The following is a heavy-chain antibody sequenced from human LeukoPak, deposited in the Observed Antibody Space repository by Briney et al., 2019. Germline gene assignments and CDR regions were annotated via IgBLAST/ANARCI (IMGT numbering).Heavy chain of an antibody. CDR3: ARSSYDYGGIEGPFDY. D-gene: IGHD4-23*01. V-gene: IGHV3-30*15. CDR1: GFTLTYYA. Sequence: GGSLRLSCAASGFTLTYYAMHWVRQAPGKGLEWVAVTSYDGNKKYYSDSVKGRFTISRDSSKNTLYLQMSSLRAEDTAVYYCARSSYDYGGIEGPFDYWGQGTLVTVSS. J-gene: IGHJ4*02. CDR2: TSYDGNKK.